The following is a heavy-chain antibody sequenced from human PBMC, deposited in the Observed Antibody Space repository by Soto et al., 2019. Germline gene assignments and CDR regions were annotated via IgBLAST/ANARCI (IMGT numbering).Heavy chain of an antibody. J-gene: IGHJ6*02. D-gene: IGHD3-10*01. V-gene: IGHV4-34*01. CDR3: ARWSMVRGVMCGMDV. CDR1: GRSFSGYY. CDR2: INHSGST. Sequence: SDTLSLTCALYGRSFSGYYWSWIRQPPWKGLEWIGEINHSGSTNYNPSLKSRVTISVDTSKNQFSLKLSSVTAADTAVYYCARWSMVRGVMCGMDVWGQGTTVT.